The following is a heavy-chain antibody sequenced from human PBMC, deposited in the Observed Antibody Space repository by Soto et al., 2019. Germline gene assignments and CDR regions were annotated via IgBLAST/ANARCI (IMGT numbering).Heavy chain of an antibody. CDR3: ARQWTNWTHYYGMDV. J-gene: IGHJ6*02. D-gene: IGHD1-1*01. CDR1: GYSFTSYW. CDR2: IDPSDSYT. V-gene: IGHV5-10-1*01. Sequence: GESLKISCKGSGYSFTSYWISWVRQMPGKGLEWMGRIDPSDSYTNYSPSFQGHVTISADKSISTAYLQWSSLKASDTAMYYCARQWTNWTHYYGMDVWGQGXTVTVSS.